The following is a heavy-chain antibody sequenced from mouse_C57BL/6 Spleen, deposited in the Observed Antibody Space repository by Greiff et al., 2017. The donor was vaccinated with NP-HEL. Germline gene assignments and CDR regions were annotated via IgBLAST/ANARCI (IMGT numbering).Heavy chain of an antibody. Sequence: EVQGVESGGGLVKPGGSLKLSCAASGFTFSSYAMSWVRQTPEKRLEWVATISDGGSYTYYPDNVKGRFTISRDNAKNNLYLQMSHLKSEDTAMYYCAASIYYDYDFDYWGQGTTLTVSS. CDR2: ISDGGSYT. D-gene: IGHD2-4*01. V-gene: IGHV5-4*01. J-gene: IGHJ2*01. CDR1: GFTFSSYA. CDR3: AASIYYDYDFDY.